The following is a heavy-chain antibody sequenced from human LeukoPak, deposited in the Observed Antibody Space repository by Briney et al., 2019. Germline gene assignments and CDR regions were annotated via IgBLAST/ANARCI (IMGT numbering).Heavy chain of an antibody. CDR1: GFTFSSYA. D-gene: IGHD3/OR15-3a*01. J-gene: IGHJ4*02. CDR3: ARQTGSGLFILP. V-gene: IGHV4-39*01. Sequence: GSLRLSCSASGFTFSSYAMSWVRQAPGKGLEWIGSIYYSGSTYYNPSLKSRVTISVDTSKNQFSLRLTSVTAADTAVYYCARQTGSGLFILPGGQGTLVTVSS. CDR2: IYYSGST.